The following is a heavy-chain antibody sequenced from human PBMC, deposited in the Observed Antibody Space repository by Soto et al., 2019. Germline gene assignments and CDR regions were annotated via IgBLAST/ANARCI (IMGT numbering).Heavy chain of an antibody. V-gene: IGHV4-39*01. CDR3: ASRALLRYFDWFDY. CDR2: IYYSGST. J-gene: IGHJ4*02. D-gene: IGHD3-9*01. CDR1: GGSISSSSYY. Sequence: QLQLQESGPGLVKPSETLSLTCTVSGGSISSSSYYWGWIRQPPGKGLEWIGSIYYSGSTYYNPSLKSRVTISVDTSKNQFSRKLSSVTAADTAVYYCASRALLRYFDWFDYWGQGTLVTVSS.